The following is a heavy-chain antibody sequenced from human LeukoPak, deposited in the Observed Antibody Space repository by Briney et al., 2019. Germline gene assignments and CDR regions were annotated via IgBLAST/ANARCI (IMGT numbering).Heavy chain of an antibody. CDR1: GYTVSSNY. Sequence: PGGSLRVSCAASGYTVSSNYMSWVRQAPGKGLEWVSVIYSGGITYYADSVKVRFTISRDNSKNTLYLQMNSLRAEDTAVYYCAKDRGYYWFDPWGQGTLVTVSS. D-gene: IGHD5-12*01. V-gene: IGHV3-66*01. J-gene: IGHJ5*02. CDR2: IYSGGIT. CDR3: AKDRGYYWFDP.